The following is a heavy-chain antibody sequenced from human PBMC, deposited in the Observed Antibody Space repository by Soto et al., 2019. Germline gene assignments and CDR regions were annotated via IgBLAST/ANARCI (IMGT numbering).Heavy chain of an antibody. CDR3: ARDTTYMVVPYYYYYGMDV. CDR2: IFHSGTT. D-gene: IGHD2-21*01. V-gene: IGHV4-38-2*02. Sequence: LSLTCAVSGYSINSGYYWGWIRQPPGKGLEWIGSIFHSGTTYYNPSLKSRVTISVDTSKNQFSLTLDSVTAADTAVYYCARDTTYMVVPYYYYYGMDVWGQGTTVTVSS. CDR1: GYSINSGYY. J-gene: IGHJ6*02.